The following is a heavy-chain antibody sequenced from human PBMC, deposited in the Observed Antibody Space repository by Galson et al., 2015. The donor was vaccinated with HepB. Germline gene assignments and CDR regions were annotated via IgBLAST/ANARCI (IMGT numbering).Heavy chain of an antibody. Sequence: SVKVSCKASGGTFSSYAISWVRQAPGQGLEWMGRIIPILGIANYAQKFQGRVTITADKSTSTAYMELSSVTAADTAVYYCARGSYGSGSSTLFDLWGRGTLVTVSS. V-gene: IGHV1-69*04. D-gene: IGHD3-10*01. CDR1: GGTFSSYA. J-gene: IGHJ2*01. CDR3: ARGSYGSGSSTLFDL. CDR2: IIPILGIA.